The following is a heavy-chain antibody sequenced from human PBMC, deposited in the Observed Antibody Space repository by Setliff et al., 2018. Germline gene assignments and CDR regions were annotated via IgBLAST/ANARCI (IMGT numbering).Heavy chain of an antibody. V-gene: IGHV1-69*13. Sequence: GASVKVSCKASGGTFRSDGFNWVRQAPGQGLEWMGRIIPVFRTAKYAQKFQGRVTITADESTRTAYMELSSLRSEDTAVYYCARDTRDKYDSSGYYLSLDSWGQGSLVTVSS. CDR2: IIPVFRTA. J-gene: IGHJ4*02. D-gene: IGHD3-22*01. CDR1: GGTFRSDG. CDR3: ARDTRDKYDSSGYYLSLDS.